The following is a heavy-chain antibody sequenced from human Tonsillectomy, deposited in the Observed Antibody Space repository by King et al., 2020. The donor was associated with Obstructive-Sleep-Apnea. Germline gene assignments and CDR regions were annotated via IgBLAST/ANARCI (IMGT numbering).Heavy chain of an antibody. Sequence: QLVQSWAEVKKPGSSVKVSCKASGGTFSSYAISWVRQAPGQGLEWMGGIIPIFGTANYAQKFQGRVTITADESTRTAYMELGSLGSEDTAVYYCARDLVDTAMGYYFDYWGQGTLVTVSS. D-gene: IGHD5-18*01. CDR3: ARDLVDTAMGYYFDY. V-gene: IGHV1-69*12. J-gene: IGHJ4*02. CDR1: GGTFSSYA. CDR2: IIPIFGTA.